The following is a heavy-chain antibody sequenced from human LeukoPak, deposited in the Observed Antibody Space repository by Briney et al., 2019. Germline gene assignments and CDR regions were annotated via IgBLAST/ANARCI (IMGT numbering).Heavy chain of an antibody. CDR3: ARPRGYFEY. Sequence: PGGSLRLSCAASGFTFSSYEMNWVRQAPGKGLECVSFISTGGTNKYYADSVRGRFTISRDNAKNSLYLQMNSLRAEDRAVYYSARPRGYFEYWGQGILVTVSS. CDR2: ISTGGTNK. J-gene: IGHJ4*02. V-gene: IGHV3-48*03. CDR1: GFTFSSYE. D-gene: IGHD3-22*01.